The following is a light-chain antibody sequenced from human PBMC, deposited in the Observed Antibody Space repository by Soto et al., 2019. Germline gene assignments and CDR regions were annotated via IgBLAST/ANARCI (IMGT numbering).Light chain of an antibody. J-gene: IGLJ2*01. CDR3: QSYDSSLSGLL. V-gene: IGLV1-40*01. CDR2: GNS. CDR1: SSNTGAGYD. Sequence: QSVLTQPPSVSGAPGQRVTISCTGSSSNTGAGYDVHWYQQLPGTAPKLLIYGNSNRPSGVPDRFSGSKSGTSASLAITGLQAEDEADYYCQSYDSSLSGLLFGGGTKLTVL.